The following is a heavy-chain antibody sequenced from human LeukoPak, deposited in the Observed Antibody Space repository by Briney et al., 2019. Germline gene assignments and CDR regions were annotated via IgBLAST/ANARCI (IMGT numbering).Heavy chain of an antibody. Sequence: GGSLTLSCAASGFTFSGYAMSWVRQAPGKGLEWGSAISGSGGSTYYADSVKGRFTISRDNSKNTLYLQMNSLRAEDTALYYCAKGHDFWSCTVGWFDPWGQGTLVTVSS. CDR3: AKGHDFWSCTVGWFDP. CDR1: GFTFSGYA. J-gene: IGHJ5*02. V-gene: IGHV3-23*01. CDR2: ISGSGGST. D-gene: IGHD3-3*01.